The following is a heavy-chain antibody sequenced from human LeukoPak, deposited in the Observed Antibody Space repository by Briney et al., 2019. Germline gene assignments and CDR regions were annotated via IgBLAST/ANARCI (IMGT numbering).Heavy chain of an antibody. V-gene: IGHV4-59*08. CDR2: IYYSGST. CDR1: GDSIRSYY. J-gene: IGHJ4*01. D-gene: IGHD1/OR15-1a*01. CDR3: AKHVGNTFDF. Sequence: SETLSLTCSVSGDSIRSYYWSWLRQPPGKGLEWIGYIYYSGSTKYNPSLKSRVTISVDTSKNRFSLSLSSVTAADTAVYYCAKHVGNTFDFWGQGILVTVSS.